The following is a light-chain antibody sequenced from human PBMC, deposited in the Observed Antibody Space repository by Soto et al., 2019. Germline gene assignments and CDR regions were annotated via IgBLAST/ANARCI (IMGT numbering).Light chain of an antibody. CDR1: TSNIGSKF. J-gene: IGLJ3*02. Sequence: QSVVTQPPSASGTPGQRVTIAWSVSTSNIGSKFVYWYQQNPGTAPKLLIYANDQRPSGVPDRFSGSKSGTSASLAISGLRSEDEADYYCVAWDGTLSAWVFGGGTKLTVL. CDR2: AND. V-gene: IGLV1-47*01. CDR3: VAWDGTLSAWV.